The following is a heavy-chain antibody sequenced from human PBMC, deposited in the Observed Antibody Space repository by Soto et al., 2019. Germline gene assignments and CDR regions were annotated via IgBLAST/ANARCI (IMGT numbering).Heavy chain of an antibody. V-gene: IGHV1-69*12. CDR2: FIPIFGTT. D-gene: IGHD3-10*02. Sequence: QVVQSGAEVKKPGSSVKVSCKASGGTFNRQAFSWVRQAPGQGLEWMGGFIPIFGTTDYSQKFQGRVTITADEATSTAYMELSSLTPDDTAVYYCARVDSSMFEGGEWFDPWGQGTLVTVSS. CDR1: GGTFNRQA. J-gene: IGHJ5*02. CDR3: ARVDSSMFEGGEWFDP.